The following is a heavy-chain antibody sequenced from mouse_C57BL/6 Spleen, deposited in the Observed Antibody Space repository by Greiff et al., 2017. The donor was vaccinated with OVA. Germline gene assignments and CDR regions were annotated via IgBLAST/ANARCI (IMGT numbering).Heavy chain of an antibody. V-gene: IGHV1-52*01. D-gene: IGHD3-2*02. CDR2: IDPSDSET. Sequence: QVHVKQPGAELVRPGSSVKLSCKASGYTFTSYWMHWVKQRPIQGLEWIGNIDPSDSETHYNQKFKDKATLTVDKSSSTAYMQLSSLTSEDSAVYYCARRKRTAQATDYAMDYWGQGTSVTVSS. CDR3: ARRKRTAQATDYAMDY. CDR1: GYTFTSYW. J-gene: IGHJ4*01.